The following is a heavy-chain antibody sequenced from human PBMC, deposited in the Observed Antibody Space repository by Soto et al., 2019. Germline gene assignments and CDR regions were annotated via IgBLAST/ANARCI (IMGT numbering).Heavy chain of an antibody. CDR2: MYYSVRT. V-gene: IGHV4-39*01. CDR3: ARHPMEFWNWFDA. D-gene: IGHD3-3*01. CDR1: GSSSSGSCY. Sequence: KPSETLSRTCTVSGSSSSGSCYWAWIRQPPGKGLECIGSMYYSVRTYYNPSLNSRLTISLDTSNNHLSLMRILVTAAYTAFFYFARHPMEFWNWFDASRKGRLVTVSS. J-gene: IGHJ5*02.